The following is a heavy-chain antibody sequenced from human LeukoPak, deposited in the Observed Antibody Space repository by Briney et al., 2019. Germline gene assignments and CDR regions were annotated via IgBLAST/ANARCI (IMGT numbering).Heavy chain of an antibody. CDR3: AREYYDFWSGSHFDY. D-gene: IGHD3-3*01. V-gene: IGHV3-23*01. Sequence: GGSLRLSCVASGFTFSNYVMNWVRQAPGKGLECVSSISGSGTSTYYADSVKGRFTSSRDNSKNTLYLQMNSLRAEDTAVYYCAREYYDFWSGSHFDYWGQGTLVTVSS. CDR1: GFTFSNYV. J-gene: IGHJ4*02. CDR2: ISGSGTST.